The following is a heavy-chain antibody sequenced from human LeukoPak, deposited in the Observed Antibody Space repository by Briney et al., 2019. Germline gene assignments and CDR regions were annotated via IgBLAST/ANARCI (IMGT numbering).Heavy chain of an antibody. V-gene: IGHV3-23*01. CDR1: GFTFSSYE. D-gene: IGHD3/OR15-3a*01. J-gene: IGHJ4*02. Sequence: TGGSLRLSCAASGFTFSSYEMSWVRQAPGKGLECVSSISGSGGSTNHADSVKGRFTISRDNSKNTLYLQMNSLRAEDTAVYYCAKVWTAYSDDYFDYWGQGTLVTVSS. CDR2: ISGSGGST. CDR3: AKVWTAYSDDYFDY.